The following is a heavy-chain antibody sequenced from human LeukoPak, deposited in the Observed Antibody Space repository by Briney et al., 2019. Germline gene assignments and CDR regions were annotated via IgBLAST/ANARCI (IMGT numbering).Heavy chain of an antibody. CDR1: GFTFSSYS. J-gene: IGHJ4*02. CDR3: ARDDSSSWYYFDY. V-gene: IGHV3-48*01. Sequence: GGSLRLSCAASGFTFSSYSMNWVRQAPGKGLEWVSYISSSSSTIYYADSVKGRFTISRDNSKNTLYLQMNSLRAEDTVVYYCARDDSSSWYYFDYWGQGTLVTVSS. CDR2: ISSSSSTI. D-gene: IGHD6-13*01.